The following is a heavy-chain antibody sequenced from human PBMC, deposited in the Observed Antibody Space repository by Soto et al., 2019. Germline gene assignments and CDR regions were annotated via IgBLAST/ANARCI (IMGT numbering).Heavy chain of an antibody. D-gene: IGHD3-10*01. CDR2: ISYDGSNK. V-gene: IGHV3-30-3*01. CDR1: GFTFSSYA. CDR3: ARAEFGLVYYYASVGMDV. Sequence: QVQLVESGGGVVQPGRSLRLSCAASGFTFSSYAMHWVRQAPGKGLEWVAVISYDGSNKYYADSVKGRFTISRDNSKNTLYLQMNILRAEDTAVYYCARAEFGLVYYYASVGMDVWGQGTTVTVSS. J-gene: IGHJ6*02.